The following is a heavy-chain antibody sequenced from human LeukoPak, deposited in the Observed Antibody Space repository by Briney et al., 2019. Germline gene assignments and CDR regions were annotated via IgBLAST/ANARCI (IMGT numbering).Heavy chain of an antibody. CDR3: ARTLGYCSSTSCYPYYYGMDV. Sequence: GGSLSLSCAASGFTFSSYAMHWVREAPGKGLEWGAVISYDGSNKYYADSVKGRFTISRDNSKNTLYLQMNSLRADDTAVYYCARTLGYCSSTSCYPYYYGMDVWGKGTTVTVSS. CDR2: ISYDGSNK. J-gene: IGHJ6*04. V-gene: IGHV3-30*04. CDR1: GFTFSSYA. D-gene: IGHD2-2*01.